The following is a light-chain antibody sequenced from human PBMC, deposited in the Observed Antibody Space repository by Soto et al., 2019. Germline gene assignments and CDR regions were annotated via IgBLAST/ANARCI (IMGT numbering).Light chain of an antibody. CDR1: QSISSY. CDR2: AAS. Sequence: DIQMTQSPSSLSASVGDIVTITCGASQSISSYLNWYQQKPGKAPKLLIYAASSLQSGVPSRFSGSGSGTDFTLTISSLQPEDFATYYCQQSYSTPWTFGQGTKV. CDR3: QQSYSTPWT. V-gene: IGKV1-39*01. J-gene: IGKJ1*01.